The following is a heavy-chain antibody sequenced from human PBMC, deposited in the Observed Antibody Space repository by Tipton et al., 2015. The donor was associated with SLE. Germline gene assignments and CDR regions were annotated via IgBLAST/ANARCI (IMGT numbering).Heavy chain of an antibody. V-gene: IGHV3-43*01. Sequence: GSLRLSCAASGFTFDDYTMHWVRQAPGKGLEWVSLISWDGGSTYYADSVKGRFTISRDNSKNSLYLQMNSLRTEDTALYYCAKDLRLWGGMAVWGQGTTVPVSS. CDR1: GFTFDDYT. D-gene: IGHD5-12*01. CDR2: ISWDGGST. J-gene: IGHJ6*02. CDR3: AKDLRLWGGMAV.